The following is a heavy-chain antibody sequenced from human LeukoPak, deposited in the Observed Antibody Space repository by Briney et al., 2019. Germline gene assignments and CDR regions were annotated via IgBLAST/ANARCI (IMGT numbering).Heavy chain of an antibody. Sequence: ASAKVSCKASGYTFTSYGISWVRQAPGQGLEWMGWISAYNGNTNYAQKLQGRVTMTTDTSTSTAYMELRSLRSDDTAVYYCARRNGDYDILTGLEDYWGQGTLVTVSS. CDR1: GYTFTSYG. CDR3: ARRNGDYDILTGLEDY. D-gene: IGHD3-9*01. CDR2: ISAYNGNT. J-gene: IGHJ4*02. V-gene: IGHV1-18*01.